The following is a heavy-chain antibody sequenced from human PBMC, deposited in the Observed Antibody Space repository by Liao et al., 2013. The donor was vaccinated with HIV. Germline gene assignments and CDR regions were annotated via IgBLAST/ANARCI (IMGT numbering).Heavy chain of an antibody. J-gene: IGHJ5*02. D-gene: IGHD3-3*01. V-gene: IGHV4-61*02. Sequence: QVQLQESGPGLVKPSQTLSLTCTVSGDSISSGGYFWSWIRQPAGEGLEWLGRISSTGSTNYNPSLKSRVTMSVDTSKNQFSLKLSSVTAADTAVYYCARTDQYYDFWNGYENWFDPWGQGTLVTVSS. CDR2: ISSTGST. CDR1: GDSISSGGYF. CDR3: ARTDQYYDFWNGYENWFDP.